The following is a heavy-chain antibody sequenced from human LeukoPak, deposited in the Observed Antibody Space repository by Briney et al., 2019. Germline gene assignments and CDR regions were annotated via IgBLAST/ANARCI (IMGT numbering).Heavy chain of an antibody. V-gene: IGHV3-23*01. CDR2: ISGSGGST. Sequence: GGSLRLSCAASGFTFSNYWMSWVRQAPGKGLEWASAISGSGGSTYYADSVKGRFTISRDNSKNTLYLQMNSLRAEDTAVYYCAKTQMVRGVISYYYYGMDVWGQGTTVTVSS. D-gene: IGHD3-10*01. J-gene: IGHJ6*02. CDR3: AKTQMVRGVISYYYYGMDV. CDR1: GFTFSNYW.